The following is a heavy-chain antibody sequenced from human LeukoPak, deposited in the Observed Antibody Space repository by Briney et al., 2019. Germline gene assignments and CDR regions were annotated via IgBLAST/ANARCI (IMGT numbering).Heavy chain of an antibody. CDR2: IGGSGADT. V-gene: IGHV3-23*01. D-gene: IGHD6-6*01. J-gene: IGHJ4*02. CDR1: GFTFSSYW. CDR3: VKRPGSSSSGTFEY. Sequence: GGSLRLSCEASGFTFSSYWMHWVRQALGKGLEWVSSIGGSGADTYYPDSVKGRFTISRDNSKNTLFLQMNSLKDEDTAVYYCVKRPGSSSSGTFEYWGQGTLVTVSS.